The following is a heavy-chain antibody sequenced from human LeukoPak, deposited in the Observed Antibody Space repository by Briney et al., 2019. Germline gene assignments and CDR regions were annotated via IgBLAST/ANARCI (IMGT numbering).Heavy chain of an antibody. CDR3: ARHARRDAYNPNDY. CDR1: GGSISSYY. J-gene: IGHJ4*02. CDR2: IHSTGTT. D-gene: IGHD5-24*01. Sequence: PSETLSLSCTVSGGSISSYYWSWIRQPPGKELQWIGYIHSTGTTKFNPSLESRVTMSVDTSKNHFSLKLSSVTAADTAVYYCARHARRDAYNPNDYWGQGTLVTVSS. V-gene: IGHV4-4*09.